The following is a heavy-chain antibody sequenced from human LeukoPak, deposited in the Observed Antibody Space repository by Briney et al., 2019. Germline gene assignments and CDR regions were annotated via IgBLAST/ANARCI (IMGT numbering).Heavy chain of an antibody. Sequence: SETLSLTCTVSGGSISSYYWSWIRQPPGKGLEWIGYIYYSGSTNYNPSLKSRVTISVDTSKNQFSLKLSSVTAADTAVYYCARSPCYYNGSGSCKANPFDYWGQGTLVTVSS. D-gene: IGHD3-10*01. CDR1: GGSISSYY. CDR2: IYYSGST. J-gene: IGHJ4*02. CDR3: ARSPCYYNGSGSCKANPFDY. V-gene: IGHV4-59*01.